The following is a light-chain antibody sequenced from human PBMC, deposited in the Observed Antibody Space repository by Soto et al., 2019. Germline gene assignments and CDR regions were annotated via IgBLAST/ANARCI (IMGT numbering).Light chain of an antibody. V-gene: IGKV3-20*01. CDR3: QHYGNSPPSVT. CDR2: DAS. Sequence: EIVMTQSPATLSVSPGERATLSCRASQSVSSNLAWYQQKPGQAPRLLIYDASSRATGIPDRFSGSGSGTDFTLTINRLEPEDFAVYYCQHYGNSPPSVTFGPGTKVDI. CDR1: QSVSSN. J-gene: IGKJ3*01.